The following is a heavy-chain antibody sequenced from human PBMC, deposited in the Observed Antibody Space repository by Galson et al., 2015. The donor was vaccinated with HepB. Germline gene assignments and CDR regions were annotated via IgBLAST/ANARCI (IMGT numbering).Heavy chain of an antibody. Sequence: PALVKPTQTLTLTCSFPGFSLKNSGVGVGVGWFRQPPGKAPEWLALIYWDHDKRYSPSLKSRLMITTDSSKNQVVLTMAAMAPLDTATYYCAHRRGRGLFDSWGQGTLVTVSS. V-gene: IGHV2-5*02. J-gene: IGHJ4*02. CDR1: GFSLKNSGVGVG. D-gene: IGHD2-15*01. CDR2: IYWDHDK. CDR3: AHRRGRGLFDS.